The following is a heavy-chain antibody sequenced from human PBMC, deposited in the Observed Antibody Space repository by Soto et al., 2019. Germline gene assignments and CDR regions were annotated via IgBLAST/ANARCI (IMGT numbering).Heavy chain of an antibody. V-gene: IGHV1-69*13. CDR3: ARDGEQQLFFRYGMDV. Sequence: ASVKVSCKASGGTFSSYAISCVRQAPGQGLEWMGGIIPIFGTANYAQKFQGRVTITADESTSTAYMELSSLRSEDTAVYYCARDGEQQLFFRYGMDVWGQGTTVTVSS. J-gene: IGHJ6*02. CDR2: IIPIFGTA. CDR1: GGTFSSYA. D-gene: IGHD6-13*01.